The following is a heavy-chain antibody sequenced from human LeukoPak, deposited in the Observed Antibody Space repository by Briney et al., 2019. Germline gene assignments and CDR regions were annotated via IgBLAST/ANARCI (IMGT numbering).Heavy chain of an antibody. CDR2: IQTGGVT. V-gene: IGHV3-66*01. Sequence: GGSLRLSCAASAFTANSKFMTWVRQAPGKGLEWVSVIQTGGVTYYADSVQGRFTISRETSKNTLYLQMNSLGAEDTAVYFCVRGRVDLSYFDDWGQGTLVTVSS. J-gene: IGHJ4*02. D-gene: IGHD2-15*01. CDR3: VRGRVDLSYFDD. CDR1: AFTANSKF.